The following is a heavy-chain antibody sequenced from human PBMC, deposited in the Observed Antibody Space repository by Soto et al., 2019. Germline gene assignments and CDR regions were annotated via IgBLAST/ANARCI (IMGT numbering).Heavy chain of an antibody. CDR1: GGSFSGYY. D-gene: IGHD6-19*01. CDR2: INHSGST. V-gene: IGHV4-34*01. CDR3: ARDTGYSSGWYYY. Sequence: QVQLQQWGAGLLKPSETLSLTCAVYGGSFSGYYWSWIRQPPGKGLEWIGEINHSGSTNYNPSLKSRVTISVDTSKNQFSLKLSSVTAANTAVYYCARDTGYSSGWYYYWGQGTLVTVSS. J-gene: IGHJ4*02.